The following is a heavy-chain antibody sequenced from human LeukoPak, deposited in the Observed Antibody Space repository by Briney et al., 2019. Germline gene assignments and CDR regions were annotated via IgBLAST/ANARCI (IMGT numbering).Heavy chain of an antibody. D-gene: IGHD4-11*01. CDR1: GGSISSSSYY. J-gene: IGHJ5*02. CDR2: IYYSGST. V-gene: IGHV4-39*07. Sequence: PSETLSLTCTVSGGSISSSSYYWGWIRQPPGKGLDWIGSIYYSGSTYYNPSLKSRVTISVDTSKNQFSLKLSSVTAADTTVYYCAREKHDYSTYPTSFHWFDPWGQGTLVTVSS. CDR3: AREKHDYSTYPTSFHWFDP.